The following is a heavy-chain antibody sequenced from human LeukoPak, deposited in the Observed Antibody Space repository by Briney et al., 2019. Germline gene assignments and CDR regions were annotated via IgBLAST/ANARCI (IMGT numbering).Heavy chain of an antibody. V-gene: IGHV3-15*01. Sequence: GGSLRLSCAASGFTFSDTRMTWVRQAPGKGLEWVGRILTKTEGGTTDYAAPVKGRFTISRGDSKNTLYLQMNSLKIEDTALYYCTTYYAGAFDNWGRGTMVTVSS. CDR2: ILTKTEGGTT. CDR1: GFTFSDTR. D-gene: IGHD3-22*01. CDR3: TTYYAGAFDN. J-gene: IGHJ3*02.